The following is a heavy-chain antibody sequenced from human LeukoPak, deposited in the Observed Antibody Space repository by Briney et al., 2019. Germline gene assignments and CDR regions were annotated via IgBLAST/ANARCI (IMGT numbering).Heavy chain of an antibody. CDR2: IYYSGNT. D-gene: IGHD3-22*01. CDR3: ARHEGSGFYYRYFDL. CDR1: GGSTSSSSYF. J-gene: IGHJ2*01. V-gene: IGHV4-39*01. Sequence: PSETLSLTCTVSGGSTSSSSYFWGWIRQPSGKELGWIGSIYYSGNTYYNPSLKSRVTISVDTSKNQFSLKLSSVTAADTAVYYCARHEGSGFYYRYFDLWGRGTLVTVSS.